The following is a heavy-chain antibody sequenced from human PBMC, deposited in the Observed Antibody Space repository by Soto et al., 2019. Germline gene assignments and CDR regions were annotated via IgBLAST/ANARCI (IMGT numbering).Heavy chain of an antibody. Sequence: PSETLSRTCIVSGVSIGSHFWSWSRQAPGKGPELVGYIYHTVNTNYNPALKSRVTISMDTSKNQLSLQLTSVTAADTAVYYCARLQYTVVTALDIWGQGTMVTVSS. CDR2: IYHTVNT. V-gene: IGHV4-59*11. CDR1: GVSIGSHF. D-gene: IGHD2-15*01. CDR3: ARLQYTVVTALDI. J-gene: IGHJ3*02.